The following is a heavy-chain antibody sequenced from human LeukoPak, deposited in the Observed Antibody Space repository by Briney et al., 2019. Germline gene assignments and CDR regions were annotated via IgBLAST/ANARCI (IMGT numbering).Heavy chain of an antibody. Sequence: PSETLSLTCTVSGGSISSYYWSWIRQPPGKGLEWIGYIYYSGSTNYNPSLKSRVTISVDTSKNQFSLKLSSVTAADTAVYYCARGNPNYDFWSGYLSEGNFDYWGQGTLVTVSS. D-gene: IGHD3-3*01. V-gene: IGHV4-59*12. J-gene: IGHJ4*02. CDR2: IYYSGST. CDR1: GGSISSYY. CDR3: ARGNPNYDFWSGYLSEGNFDY.